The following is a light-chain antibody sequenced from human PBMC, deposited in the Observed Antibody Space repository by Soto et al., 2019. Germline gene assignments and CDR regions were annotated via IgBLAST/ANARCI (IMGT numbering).Light chain of an antibody. CDR3: QQYKRYSKT. V-gene: IGKV1-5*03. CDR2: QTS. CDR1: QNISSW. Sequence: DIQMTQSPSTLSASVGDRVTLTWRASQNISSWLAWYQQKPGKAPNLLIYQTSNLESGVPSRFSGRGSGTEFTLTITSLQPDDFATYYCQQYKRYSKTFGQGTKVDI. J-gene: IGKJ1*01.